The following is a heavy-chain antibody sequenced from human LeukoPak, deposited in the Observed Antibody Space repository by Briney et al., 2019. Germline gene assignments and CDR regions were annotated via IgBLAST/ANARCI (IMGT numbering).Heavy chain of an antibody. V-gene: IGHV4-39*01. CDR2: IYYSGST. J-gene: IGHJ4*02. CDR3: ARLGKSPAAGILN. CDR1: GGSISSSSYY. Sequence: PSETLSLTCTVSGGSISSSSYYWGWIRQPPGKGLEWIGSIYYSGSTYYNPSLKSRVTISVDTSKNQFSLKLSSVTAADTAVYYCARLGKSPAAGILNWGQGTLVTVSS. D-gene: IGHD6-13*01.